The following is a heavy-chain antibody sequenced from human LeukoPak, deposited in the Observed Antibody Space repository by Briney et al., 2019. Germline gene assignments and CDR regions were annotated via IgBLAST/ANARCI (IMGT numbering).Heavy chain of an antibody. J-gene: IGHJ3*02. CDR1: GYTFSDYY. D-gene: IGHD1-26*01. V-gene: IGHV1-2*02. Sequence: ASVKVSCKASGYTFSDYYMHWVRQAPGQGLEWMGWLNPNNGGTNYAQNFQGRVTMTRDTSISTAYMELSRLRSDDTAVYYCARGWDSTSPPIWGRGTVVTVSS. CDR3: ARGWDSTSPPI. CDR2: LNPNNGGT.